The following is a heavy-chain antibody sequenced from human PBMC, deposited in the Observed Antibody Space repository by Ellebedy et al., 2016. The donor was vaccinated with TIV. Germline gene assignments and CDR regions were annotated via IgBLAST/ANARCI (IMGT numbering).Heavy chain of an antibody. Sequence: GGSLRLSCAASGLIVAENYMSWVRQAPGKGLEWVSVIHAGGDTDHADSVKGRFIISRDTTRNTVFLQMSSLRGDDTAVYYCARKSGEHYYAMDVWGQGTTVTVSS. CDR1: GLIVAENY. CDR2: IHAGGDT. J-gene: IGHJ6*02. CDR3: ARKSGEHYYAMDV. V-gene: IGHV3-53*01. D-gene: IGHD4-17*01.